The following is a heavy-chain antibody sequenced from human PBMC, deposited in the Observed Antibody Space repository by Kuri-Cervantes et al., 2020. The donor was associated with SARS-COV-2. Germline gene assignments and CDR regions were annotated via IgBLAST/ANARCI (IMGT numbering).Heavy chain of an antibody. V-gene: IGHV3-53*01. D-gene: IGHD3-22*01. Sequence: GGSLRLSCAASGFAVSSNYMSWVRQAPGKGLEWVSIIYSDGSTYHADSVKGRFTISRDNSKNTLYLQMNSLRAEDTAVYYCARDLVDSSGYSGLGYWGQGTLVTVSS. CDR3: ARDLVDSSGYSGLGY. CDR1: GFAVSSNY. J-gene: IGHJ4*02. CDR2: IYSDGST.